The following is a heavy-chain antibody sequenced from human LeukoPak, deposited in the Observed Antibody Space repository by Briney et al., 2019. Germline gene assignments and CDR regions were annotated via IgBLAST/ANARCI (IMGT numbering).Heavy chain of an antibody. CDR3: ARVEAYSGNHRPYDY. Sequence: ASVKVSCKASGYTFTGYYMHWVRQAPGQGLEWMGWINPNSGGTNYAQKFQGRVTMTRDTSISTAYMELSRLRSDDTAVYYCARVEAYSGNHRPYDYCGQGTLVTVSS. CDR2: INPNSGGT. V-gene: IGHV1-2*02. J-gene: IGHJ4*02. D-gene: IGHD1-26*01. CDR1: GYTFTGYY.